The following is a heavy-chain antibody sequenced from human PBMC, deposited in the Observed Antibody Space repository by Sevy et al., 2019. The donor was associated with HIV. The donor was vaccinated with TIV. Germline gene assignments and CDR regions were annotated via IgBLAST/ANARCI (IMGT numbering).Heavy chain of an antibody. CDR1: GFTFGDYA. CDR2: TSGNSGAI. D-gene: IGHD2-21*02. J-gene: IGHJ6*02. V-gene: IGHV3-48*02. Sequence: GGSLRLSCTASGFTFGDYAMSWFRQAPGKGLEWISYTSGNSGAIYYPDSVKGRFTVSRDNANNALFLQMSSLKDDDTAVYYCARGPDCGGDCDVGFYYPLDVWGQGTTVTVSS. CDR3: ARGPDCGGDCDVGFYYPLDV.